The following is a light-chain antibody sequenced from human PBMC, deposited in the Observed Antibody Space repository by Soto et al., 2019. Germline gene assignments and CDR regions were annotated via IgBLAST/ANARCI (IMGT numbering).Light chain of an antibody. CDR2: EVS. V-gene: IGLV2-23*02. CDR1: NGDVGSYDL. J-gene: IGLJ2*01. CDR3: CSYAGSNSLI. Sequence: QSVLTQPASVSGSPGQSITISCTGTNGDVGSYDLVSWYQRYPGEAPKLIIYEVSKRPSGISNRFSGSKSGNTASLTISGLQAEDEAEYDCCSYAGSNSLIFGGGTKLTVL.